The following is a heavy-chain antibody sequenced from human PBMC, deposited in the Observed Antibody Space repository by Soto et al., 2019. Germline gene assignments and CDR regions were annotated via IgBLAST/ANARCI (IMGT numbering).Heavy chain of an antibody. J-gene: IGHJ4*02. D-gene: IGHD1-26*01. CDR3: AKDKRQYSVGALGY. CDR1: GFTFSSYG. V-gene: IGHV3-30*18. CDR2: ISYDGSNK. Sequence: GSLRLSCAASGFTFSSYGMHWVRQAPGKGLEWVAVISYDGSNKYYADSVKGRFTISRDNSKNTLYLQMNSLRAEDTAVYYCAKDKRQYSVGALGYWGQGTLVTVSS.